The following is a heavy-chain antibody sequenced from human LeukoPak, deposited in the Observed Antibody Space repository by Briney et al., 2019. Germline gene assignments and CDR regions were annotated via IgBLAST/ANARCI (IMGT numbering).Heavy chain of an antibody. CDR2: IYPSDSDS. J-gene: IGHJ4*02. CDR3: ARHPLYSSHTAADH. V-gene: IGHV5-51*01. Sequence: AGESLKISCKTSGYIFTSFWIGGVRQLPGKGLEWMGVIYPSDSDSKYSPSFQGQVTISADKSTSTAYLHWTSLKASDTAVYYCARHPLYSSHTAADHWGRGTLVAVSS. CDR1: GYIFTSFW. D-gene: IGHD6-19*01.